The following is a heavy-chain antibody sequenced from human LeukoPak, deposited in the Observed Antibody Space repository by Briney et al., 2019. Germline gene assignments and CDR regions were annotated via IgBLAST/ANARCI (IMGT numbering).Heavy chain of an antibody. D-gene: IGHD5-12*01. CDR1: GFTFANYA. Sequence: GGSLRLSCAASGFTFANYAMSWVRQTPGKGLEWVGHIIGSVPSTFYAESVKGRFTISRDNSKNTLYLQMNSLRADDTAVYYCAKGGYDYVEVGYFDYWGQGALVTVSS. CDR3: AKGGYDYVEVGYFDY. V-gene: IGHV3-23*01. J-gene: IGHJ4*02. CDR2: IIGSVPST.